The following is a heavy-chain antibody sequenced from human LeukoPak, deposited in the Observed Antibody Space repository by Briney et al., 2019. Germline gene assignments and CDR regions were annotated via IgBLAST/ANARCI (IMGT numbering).Heavy chain of an antibody. V-gene: IGHV1-46*01. J-gene: IGHJ4*02. Sequence: AAWAQIPSKASGYTFTSYYMHCVGQAPRQGREWMGIIIPSGGSTNYSQKSQGRVTMTRDTSTSTGYMKLSGLRSEDRAVYYGARVYSSSSAAWYFAYWGQGTLVTVSS. CDR3: ARVYSSSSAAWYFAY. D-gene: IGHD6-6*01. CDR2: IIPSGGST. CDR1: GYTFTSYY.